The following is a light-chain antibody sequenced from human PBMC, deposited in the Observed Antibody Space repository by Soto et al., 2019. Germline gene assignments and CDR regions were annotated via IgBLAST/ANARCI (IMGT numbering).Light chain of an antibody. CDR2: EVV. J-gene: IGLJ1*01. V-gene: IGLV2-14*01. CDR1: SSDVGGYNY. Sequence: QSALTQPASVSGSPGQSIAISCTGTSSDVGGYNYVSWYEHHPGKAPKLMIYEVVNRPSGVSNRFSGSKSGITASLTISGLQAEDEADYYCTSYTSSSPLVFGTGPKLTVL. CDR3: TSYTSSSPLV.